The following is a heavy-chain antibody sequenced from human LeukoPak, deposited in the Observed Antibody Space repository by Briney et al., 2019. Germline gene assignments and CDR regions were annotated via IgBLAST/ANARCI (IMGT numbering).Heavy chain of an antibody. CDR1: GGSISSGSYY. CDR2: IYTSGST. V-gene: IGHV4-61*02. CDR3: ASLNRYSGNLLY. J-gene: IGHJ4*02. D-gene: IGHD1-26*01. Sequence: PSETLSLTCTVSGGSISSGSYYWSWIRQPAGRGLEWIGRIYTSGSTNYNPSLKSRVTISVDTSKNQFSLKLSSVTAADTAVYYCASLNRYSGNLLYWGQGTLVTVSS.